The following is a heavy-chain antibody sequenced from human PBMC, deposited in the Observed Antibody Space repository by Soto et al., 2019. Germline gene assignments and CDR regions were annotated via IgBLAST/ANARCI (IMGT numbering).Heavy chain of an antibody. V-gene: IGHV4-4*02. J-gene: IGHJ6*02. CDR1: GGSISSSNW. CDR3: AREPVAVAGTDYYYGMDV. CDR2: IYHSGST. D-gene: IGHD6-19*01. Sequence: SETLSLTCAVSGGSISSSNWWSWVRQPPGKGLEWIGEIYHSGSTNYNPSLKSRVTISVDKSKNQFSLKLSSVTAADTAVYYCAREPVAVAGTDYYYGMDVWGQGTTVTVSS.